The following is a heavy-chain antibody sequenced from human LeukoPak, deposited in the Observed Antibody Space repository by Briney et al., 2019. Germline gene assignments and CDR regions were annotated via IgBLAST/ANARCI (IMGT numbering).Heavy chain of an antibody. J-gene: IGHJ4*02. CDR3: ARDPLHYYDSSGYCDY. Sequence: SETLSLTCTVSGGSISSGDYYWSWIRQPPGKGLEWIGYIYYSGSTYYNPSLKSRVTISVDTSKNQFSLKLSSVTAADTAVYYCARDPLHYYDSSGYCDYWGQGTLVTVSS. CDR2: IYYSGST. D-gene: IGHD3-22*01. CDR1: GGSISSGDYY. V-gene: IGHV4-30-4*08.